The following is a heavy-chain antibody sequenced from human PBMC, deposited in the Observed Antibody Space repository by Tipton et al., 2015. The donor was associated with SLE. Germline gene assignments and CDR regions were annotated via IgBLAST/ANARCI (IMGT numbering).Heavy chain of an antibody. D-gene: IGHD3-16*01. J-gene: IGHJ4*02. V-gene: IGHV4-39*01. Sequence: TLSLTCTVSGASISSDDYYWGWIRQPPGKGLEWIGSLSHSGDTYYTPSLESRATISLDTSKNQFSLKLSSMTTADTAVYFCARHDYDTYCFDYWGQGTLVTVSS. CDR3: ARHDYDTYCFDY. CDR1: GASISSDDYY. CDR2: LSHSGDT.